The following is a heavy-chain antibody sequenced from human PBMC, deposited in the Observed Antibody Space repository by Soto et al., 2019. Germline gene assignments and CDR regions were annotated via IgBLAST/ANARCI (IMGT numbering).Heavy chain of an antibody. D-gene: IGHD4-17*01. Sequence: GGSLRLSCAASGFTFSSYAMSWVRQAPGEGLEWVSAISGSGGSTYYADSVKGRFTISRDNSKNTLYLQMNSLRAEDTAVYYCAHLSGVTTFRYYYYMDVWGKGTTVTVSS. CDR3: AHLSGVTTFRYYYYMDV. CDR1: GFTFSSYA. CDR2: ISGSGGST. J-gene: IGHJ6*03. V-gene: IGHV3-23*01.